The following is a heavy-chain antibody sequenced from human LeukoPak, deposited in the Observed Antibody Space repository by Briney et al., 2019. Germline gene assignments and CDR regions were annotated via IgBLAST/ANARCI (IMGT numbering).Heavy chain of an antibody. J-gene: IGHJ4*02. CDR1: GFTFSSYA. D-gene: IGHD6-13*01. CDR3: AKEGSSGELDY. Sequence: GGSLRLSCAASGFTFSSYAMHWVRQAPGKGLEWVAVISYDGSNKYYADSVKGRFTISRDNSKNTLYLQMNSLRAEDTAVYYCAKEGSSGELDYWGQGTLVTVSS. CDR2: ISYDGSNK. V-gene: IGHV3-30*04.